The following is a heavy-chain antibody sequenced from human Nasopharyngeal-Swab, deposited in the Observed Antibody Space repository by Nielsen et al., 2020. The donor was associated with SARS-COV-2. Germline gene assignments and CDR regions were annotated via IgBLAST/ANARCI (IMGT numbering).Heavy chain of an antibody. D-gene: IGHD3-16*01. CDR2: ISGSGGST. Sequence: GGSLRLSCAASGFTFSSYAMSWVRQAPGKGLEWVSAISGSGGSTYYADSVKGRFTISRENAKNSLYLQMNSLRAGDTAVYYCARASFAGTYYYYYSMDVWGQGTTVTVSS. V-gene: IGHV3-23*01. CDR3: ARASFAGTYYYYYSMDV. J-gene: IGHJ6*02. CDR1: GFTFSSYA.